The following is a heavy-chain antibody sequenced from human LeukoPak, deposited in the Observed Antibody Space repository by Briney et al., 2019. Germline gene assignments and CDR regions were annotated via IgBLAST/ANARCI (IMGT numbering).Heavy chain of an antibody. D-gene: IGHD1-26*01. CDR1: GFTFSDYY. V-gene: IGHV3-11*04. CDR3: ARRQYSGSYYDY. J-gene: IGHJ4*02. CDR2: ISSSGSTI. Sequence: GGSLRLSCAASGFTFSDYYMSWIRQAPGKGLERVSYISSSGSTIYYADSVKGRFTISRDNAKNSLYLQMNSLRAEDTAVYYCARRQYSGSYYDYWGQGTLVTVSS.